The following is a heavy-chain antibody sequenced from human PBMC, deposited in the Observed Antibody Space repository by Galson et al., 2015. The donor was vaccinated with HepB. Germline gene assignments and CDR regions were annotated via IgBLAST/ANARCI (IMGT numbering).Heavy chain of an antibody. J-gene: IGHJ6*02. CDR2: IKQDGSEK. V-gene: IGHV3-7*03. CDR3: ARDRVGWQEGRNYYYYGMDV. D-gene: IGHD1-26*01. Sequence: SLRLSCAASGFTFSSYWMSWVRQAPGKGLEWVANIKQDGSEKYYVDSVKGRFTISRDNAKNSLYLQMNSLRAEDTAVYYCARDRVGWQEGRNYYYYGMDVWGQGTTVTVSS. CDR1: GFTFSSYW.